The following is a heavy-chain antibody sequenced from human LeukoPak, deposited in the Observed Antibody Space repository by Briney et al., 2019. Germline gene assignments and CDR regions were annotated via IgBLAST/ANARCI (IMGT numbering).Heavy chain of an antibody. V-gene: IGHV4-59*01. CDR2: VYYTGST. CDR1: GDSISSYY. J-gene: IGHJ3*01. Sequence: SETLSLTCTVSGDSISSYYWSWVRQPPGKGLEGIGVVYYTGSTNYSPSLKSRVTISVDTSKNQFSLKLRSVTAADTAVYYCARISSSNWYNERGAFDVWGQGTMVAVSS. CDR3: ARISSSNWYNERGAFDV. D-gene: IGHD6-13*01.